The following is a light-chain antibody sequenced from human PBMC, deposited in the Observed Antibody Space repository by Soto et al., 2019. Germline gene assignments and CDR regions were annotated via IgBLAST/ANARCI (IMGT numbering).Light chain of an antibody. CDR3: QHYYGTSPIT. CDR1: QSVSIR. CDR2: GAS. J-gene: IGKJ5*01. V-gene: IGKV3-20*01. Sequence: VLTHSPGTLSLSPGERATLSFSSSQSVSIRLAWYQHKSGQAPRLLISGASSRATGIPDRFSGSGSGTDFTLTISRLEPEDFALYYCQHYYGTSPITFGQGTRLEIK.